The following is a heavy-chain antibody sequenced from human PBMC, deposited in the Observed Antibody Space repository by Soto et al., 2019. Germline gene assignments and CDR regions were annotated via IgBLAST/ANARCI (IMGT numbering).Heavy chain of an antibody. Sequence: ASVKVSCKASGYTFTSYAMHWVRQAPGQRLEWMGWINAGNGNTKYSQKFQGRVTITRDTSASTAYMELSSLRSEDTAVYYCARDLRIAVAGYMDYWGQGTLVTVSS. V-gene: IGHV1-3*01. D-gene: IGHD6-19*01. CDR2: INAGNGNT. CDR1: GYTFTSYA. CDR3: ARDLRIAVAGYMDY. J-gene: IGHJ4*02.